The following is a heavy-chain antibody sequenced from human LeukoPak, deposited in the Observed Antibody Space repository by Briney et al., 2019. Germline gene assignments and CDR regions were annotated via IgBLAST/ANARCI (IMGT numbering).Heavy chain of an antibody. CDR3: ARRYCSSTSCQYYYYGMDV. CDR2: IYYSGST. Sequence: SETLSLTCAVYGGSFGGYYWSWIRQPPGKGLEWIGSIYYSGSTYYNPSLKSRVTISVDTSKNQFSLKLSSVTAADTAVYYCARRYCSSTSCQYYYYGMDVWGQGTTVTVSS. D-gene: IGHD2-2*01. V-gene: IGHV4-34*01. J-gene: IGHJ6*02. CDR1: GGSFGGYY.